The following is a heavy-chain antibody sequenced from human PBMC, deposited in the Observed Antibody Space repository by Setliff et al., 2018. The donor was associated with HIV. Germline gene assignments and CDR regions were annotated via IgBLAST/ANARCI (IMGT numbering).Heavy chain of an antibody. CDR2: VNHSGTT. Sequence: ASETLSLTCAVYGTSFSDYYWTWIRQPPGKGLEWIGEVNHSGTTNYNTSLKSRVTISVDTSKNQFSLKLSSVTAADTAVYYCARARFWSGYYTGDNYYYMDVWGKGTTVTVSS. CDR3: ARARFWSGYYTGDNYYYMDV. J-gene: IGHJ6*03. CDR1: GTSFSDYY. V-gene: IGHV4-34*01. D-gene: IGHD3-3*01.